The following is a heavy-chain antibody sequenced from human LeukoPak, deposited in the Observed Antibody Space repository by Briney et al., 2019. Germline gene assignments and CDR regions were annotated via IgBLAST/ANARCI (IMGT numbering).Heavy chain of an antibody. CDR1: GFTVSSNY. Sequence: GGSLRLSCAASGFTVSSNYMSWVRQAPGKGLEWVSGIYSGGSTYYADSVKGRFTISRDNSMNTLYLQMNSLRAEDTAVYYCARDLRLTTIFGVVSNWGQGTLVTVSS. V-gene: IGHV3-66*02. CDR3: ARDLRLTTIFGVVSN. CDR2: IYSGGST. D-gene: IGHD3-3*01. J-gene: IGHJ4*02.